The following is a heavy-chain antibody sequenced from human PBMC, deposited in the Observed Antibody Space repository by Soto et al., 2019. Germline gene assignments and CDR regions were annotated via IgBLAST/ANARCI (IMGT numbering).Heavy chain of an antibody. V-gene: IGHV1-46*01. D-gene: IGHD1-7*01. CDR1: GYTFINYF. J-gene: IGHJ3*01. CDR2: VHPSRGTA. CDR3: ARPLIGNTVDL. Sequence: QAQLLQSGAEMKKPGASVKVSCKASGYTFINYFIRWVRQAPGQGLEWIGIVHPSRGTADYAQKFKGRVTLTTDMSTRTVYMDLSNLRSEDTAVYYCARPLIGNTVDLWGQGTTVIVSS.